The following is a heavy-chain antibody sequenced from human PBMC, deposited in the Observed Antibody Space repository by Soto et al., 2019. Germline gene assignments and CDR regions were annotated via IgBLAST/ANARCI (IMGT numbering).Heavy chain of an antibody. V-gene: IGHV1-18*01. D-gene: IGHD3-10*01. Sequence: QVQLVQSGPEVKKPGASVKVSCKASGNTFASHGFSWVRQAPGQGLEWMAWISGFNGQTNYALKFQGRVTLTTDTSTSTAYMELRSLRSDDTAVYFCARVDPRGVAVVRDYWGQGTLVTVSS. J-gene: IGHJ4*02. CDR3: ARVDPRGVAVVRDY. CDR2: ISGFNGQT. CDR1: GNTFASHG.